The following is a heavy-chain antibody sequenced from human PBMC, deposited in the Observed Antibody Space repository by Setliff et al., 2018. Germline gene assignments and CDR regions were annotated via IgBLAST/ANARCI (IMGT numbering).Heavy chain of an antibody. D-gene: IGHD7-27*01. CDR2: IIPILGIA. CDR3: ARDTPTGDDAFDI. Sequence: GASVKVSCKASGGTFSSYAISWVRQAPGQGLEWMGGIIPILGIANYAQKFQGRVTITADESTSTAYMELSSLRSEDTAVYYCARDTPTGDDAFDIWGQGTMVT. V-gene: IGHV1-69*10. J-gene: IGHJ3*02. CDR1: GGTFSSYA.